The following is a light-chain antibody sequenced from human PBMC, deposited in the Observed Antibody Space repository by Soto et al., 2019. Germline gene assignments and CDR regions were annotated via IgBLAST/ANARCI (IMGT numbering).Light chain of an antibody. CDR1: QSISNS. CDR2: TIS. Sequence: DIQMTQSPSSLSAFVGDRVTITCRASQSISNSLNWYQQKPGKAPRLLISTISSLQSGVPSRFTGSGSGTDFTLTISSLQPEDFATYYCQQTHSTPLTFGGGPKVDIK. CDR3: QQTHSTPLT. J-gene: IGKJ4*01. V-gene: IGKV1-39*01.